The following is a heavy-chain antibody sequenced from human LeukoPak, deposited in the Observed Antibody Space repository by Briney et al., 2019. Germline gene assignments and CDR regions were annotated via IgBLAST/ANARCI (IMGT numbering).Heavy chain of an antibody. Sequence: PSETLSLTCTVSGVSISSSRYYWGWLRQPPGKGLEWIGSIYYSGSTNYNPSLKSRLTISLDTSKNQFSLKLTSVTAADAAVYYCAALNTSGWYFDYWGQGTLVTVSP. J-gene: IGHJ4*02. D-gene: IGHD6-19*01. CDR1: GVSISSSRYY. CDR2: IYYSGST. CDR3: AALNTSGWYFDY. V-gene: IGHV4-39*01.